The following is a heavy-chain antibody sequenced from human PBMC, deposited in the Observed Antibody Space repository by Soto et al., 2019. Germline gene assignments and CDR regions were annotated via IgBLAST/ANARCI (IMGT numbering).Heavy chain of an antibody. D-gene: IGHD1-7*01. J-gene: IGHJ4*02. CDR2: MSGSSSTT. Sequence: EVRLLESGGGLVKPGGSLRLSCATSGLTFSNYAMSWVRQAPGGGLEWVSSMSGSSSTTYYADSVKGRFTISRDRSKNTLYLQISSLRAEDTALYYCAKNQERELPRVIDFWGQGNLVTVSS. V-gene: IGHV3-23*01. CDR3: AKNQERELPRVIDF. CDR1: GLTFSNYA.